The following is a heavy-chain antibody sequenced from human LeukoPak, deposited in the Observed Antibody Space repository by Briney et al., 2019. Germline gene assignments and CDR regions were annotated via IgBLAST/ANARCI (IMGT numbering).Heavy chain of an antibody. D-gene: IGHD6-13*01. CDR3: ARDPLYSSSWYLGDDAFDI. V-gene: IGHV4-38-2*02. Sequence: SETLSLTCTVSGYSISSGYYWGWIRQPPGKGLEWIGSIYHSGSTYYNPSLKSRVTISVDTSKNQFSLKLSSVTAADTAVYYCARDPLYSSSWYLGDDAFDIWGQGTMVTVSS. J-gene: IGHJ3*02. CDR2: IYHSGST. CDR1: GYSISSGYY.